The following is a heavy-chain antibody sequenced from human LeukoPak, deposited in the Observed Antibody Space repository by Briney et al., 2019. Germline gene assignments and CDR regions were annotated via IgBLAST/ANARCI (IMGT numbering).Heavy chain of an antibody. J-gene: IGHJ6*02. CDR2: INHSGST. D-gene: IGHD2-2*01. V-gene: IGHV4-34*01. CDR3: ARASLYCSSTSCYVGARIYYYYGMDV. CDR1: GGSFSGYY. Sequence: SETLSLTCAVYGGSFSGYYWSWIRQPPGKGLEWIGEINHSGSTNYNPSLKSRVTISVDTSKNQFSLKLSSVTAADTAVYYCARASLYCSSTSCYVGARIYYYYGMDVWGQGTTVTVS.